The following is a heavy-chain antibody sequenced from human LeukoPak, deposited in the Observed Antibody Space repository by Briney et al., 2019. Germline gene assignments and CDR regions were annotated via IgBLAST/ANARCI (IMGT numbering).Heavy chain of an antibody. J-gene: IGHJ4*02. V-gene: IGHV7-4-1*02. D-gene: IGHD3-22*01. Sequence: ASVKVSCKASGYTFTGYYMHWVRQAPGQGLEWMGWINTNTGNPTYAQGFTGRFVFSLDTSVSTAYLQISSLKAEDTAVYYCARAYTYYYGSSGPPPYWGQGTLVTVSS. CDR2: INTNTGNP. CDR1: GYTFTGYY. CDR3: ARAYTYYYGSSGPPPY.